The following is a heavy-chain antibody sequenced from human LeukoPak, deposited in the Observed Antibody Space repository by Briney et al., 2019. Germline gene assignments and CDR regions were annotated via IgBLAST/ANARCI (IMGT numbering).Heavy chain of an antibody. CDR2: INHSGST. CDR1: GGSFSGYY. J-gene: IGHJ1*01. D-gene: IGHD6-6*01. CDR3: ARGGIAARRQYFQH. Sequence: SETLSLTCAVYGGSFSGYYWSWIRQPPGKGLEWIGEINHSGSTNYNPSLKSRVTISVDTSKNQFSLKLSSVTAADTAVYYCARGGIAARRQYFQHWGQGTLVTVSS. V-gene: IGHV4-34*01.